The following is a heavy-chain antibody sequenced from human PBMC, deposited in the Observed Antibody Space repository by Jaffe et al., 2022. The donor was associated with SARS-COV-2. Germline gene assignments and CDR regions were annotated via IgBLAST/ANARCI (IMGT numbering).Heavy chain of an antibody. Sequence: QVQLVESGGGVVQPGRSLRLSCAASGFTFSSYGMHWVRQAPGKGLEWVAVIWYDGSNKYYADSVKGRFTISRDNSKNTLYLQMNSLRAEDTAVYYCARGNREHIVVVTAIPHFDYWGQGTLVTVSS. V-gene: IGHV3-33*01. CDR2: IWYDGSNK. CDR1: GFTFSSYG. D-gene: IGHD2-21*02. CDR3: ARGNREHIVVVTAIPHFDY. J-gene: IGHJ4*02.